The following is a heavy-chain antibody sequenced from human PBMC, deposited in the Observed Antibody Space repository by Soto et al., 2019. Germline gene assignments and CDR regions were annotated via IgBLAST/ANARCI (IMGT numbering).Heavy chain of an antibody. V-gene: IGHV1-18*01. J-gene: IGHJ5*02. D-gene: IGHD2-15*01. CDR2: ISAYNGNT. Sequence: ASVTVSCTASGYTFTSYGISWVRQAPGQGLEWMGWISAYNGNTNYAQKLQGRVTMTTDTSTSTAYMELRSLRSDDTAVYYCAREIIIPGYCSGGSCYYGWFDPWGQGTLVTVSS. CDR1: GYTFTSYG. CDR3: AREIIIPGYCSGGSCYYGWFDP.